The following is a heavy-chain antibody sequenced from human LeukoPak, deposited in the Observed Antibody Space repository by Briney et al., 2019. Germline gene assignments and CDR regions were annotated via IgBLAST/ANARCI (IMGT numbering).Heavy chain of an antibody. CDR3: ARDLRGGTNFDY. D-gene: IGHD1-26*01. CDR2: INAGNGNT. CDR1: GYTFTSYA. V-gene: IGHV1-3*01. J-gene: IGHJ4*02. Sequence: ASVKVSCKASGYTFTSYAMHWVRQAPGQRLEWMGWINAGNGNTKYSQKFQGRVTITRDISASTAYMELSSLRSEDTAVYYCARDLRGGTNFDYWGQGTLVTVSS.